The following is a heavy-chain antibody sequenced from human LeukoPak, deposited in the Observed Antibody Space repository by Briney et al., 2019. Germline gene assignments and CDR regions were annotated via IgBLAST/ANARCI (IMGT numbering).Heavy chain of an antibody. V-gene: IGHV4-39*01. CDR2: IYYSGST. CDR1: GGSISSSSYY. Sequence: SETLSLTCTVSGGSISSSSYYWGWIRQPPGKGLEWIGSIYYSGSTYYKPSLKSRVTISVDTSKNPFSLKLSSVTAADTAVYYCASPAYCGGDCYSHAFDIWGQGTMVIVSS. CDR3: ASPAYCGGDCYSHAFDI. J-gene: IGHJ3*02. D-gene: IGHD2-21*01.